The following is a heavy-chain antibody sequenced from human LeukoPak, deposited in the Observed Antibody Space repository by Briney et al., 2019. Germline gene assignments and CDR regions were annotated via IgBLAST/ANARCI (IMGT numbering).Heavy chain of an antibody. D-gene: IGHD6-19*01. CDR2: IYYSGST. CDR3: VRQIGAVAGKYYYYYMDV. Sequence: SETLSLTCTVSGGSISSYYWSWIRQPPGKGLEWIGYIYYSGSTNYNPSLKSRVTISVDTSKNQFSLKLSSVTAADTAVYYCVRQIGAVAGKYYYYYMDVWGKGTTVTISS. CDR1: GGSISSYY. V-gene: IGHV4-59*08. J-gene: IGHJ6*03.